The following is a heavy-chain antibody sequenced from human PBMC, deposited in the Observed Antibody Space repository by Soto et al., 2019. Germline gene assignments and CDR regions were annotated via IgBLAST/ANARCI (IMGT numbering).Heavy chain of an antibody. CDR3: VRDASLRFLDY. Sequence: EVQLVESGGDLVQPGGSLRLSCAASGFTFSTYWMHWVRQVPGKGLVWVSRIRPDGSGATYADSVKGRFTISRDNAKNTLYLQMNSLRAEDTAVYYCVRDASLRFLDYWGQGTLVTVSS. V-gene: IGHV3-74*01. CDR1: GFTFSTYW. CDR2: IRPDGSGA. J-gene: IGHJ4*02.